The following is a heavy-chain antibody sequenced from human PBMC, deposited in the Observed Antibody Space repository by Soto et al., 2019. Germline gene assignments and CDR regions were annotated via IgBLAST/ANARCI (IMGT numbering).Heavy chain of an antibody. V-gene: IGHV3-30*18. CDR1: GFTFSDYG. CDR2: ISYDGSYK. J-gene: IGHJ4*02. D-gene: IGHD3-10*01. Sequence: GGSLRLSCAASGFTFSDYGMHWVRQAPGKGLEWVALISYDGSYKYYADSVKGRFAISRDNSKNTLYLQMNSLRAEDTAVYYCGKGGEDTMVFLWGQGALVTGSS. CDR3: GKGGEDTMVFL.